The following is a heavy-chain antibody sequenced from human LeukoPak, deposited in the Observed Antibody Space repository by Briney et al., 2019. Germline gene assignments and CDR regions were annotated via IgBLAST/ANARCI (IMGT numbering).Heavy chain of an antibody. CDR1: GFTFSSYW. D-gene: IGHD2-2*01. J-gene: IGHJ4*02. Sequence: GGSLTLSCAASGFTFSSYWMTWVRQAPGKGLEWVANIKQDGSEKNYVDSVKGRFTVSRDNAENSVVLQMNSLSLDDTAVYYCARTPASGLLDYWGQGTLVTVSS. V-gene: IGHV3-7*01. CDR3: ARTPASGLLDY. CDR2: IKQDGSEK.